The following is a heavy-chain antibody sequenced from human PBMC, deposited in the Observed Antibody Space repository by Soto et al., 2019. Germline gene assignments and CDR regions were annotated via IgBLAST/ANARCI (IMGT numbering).Heavy chain of an antibody. CDR2: IWYDGSNK. J-gene: IGHJ6*02. V-gene: IGHV3-33*01. Sequence: QVQLVESGGGVVQPGRSLRLSCAASGFTFSGYGMHWVRQAPGKGLEWVANIWYDGSNKYYADSVKGRCTISRDDSKNTLYLQMNSLRAEATAVYYCARELRGYSYFAYYGMDVWGQGTTVTVSS. D-gene: IGHD5-18*01. CDR1: GFTFSGYG. CDR3: ARELRGYSYFAYYGMDV.